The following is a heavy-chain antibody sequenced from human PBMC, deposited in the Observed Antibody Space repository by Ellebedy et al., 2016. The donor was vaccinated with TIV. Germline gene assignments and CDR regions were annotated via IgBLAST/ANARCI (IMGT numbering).Heavy chain of an antibody. CDR2: IRDGGRTS. D-gene: IGHD3-9*01. J-gene: IGHJ4*02. Sequence: GESLKISCLVSGIHVSNTDMTWVRQARGKQLERVATIRDGGRTSHYAAAVQGRVTISRDDSRNTLSLEIRSLQVEDTAIYYCTKSRFDWLWGQGVLVTVSS. V-gene: IGHV3-23*01. CDR1: GIHVSNTD. CDR3: TKSRFDWL.